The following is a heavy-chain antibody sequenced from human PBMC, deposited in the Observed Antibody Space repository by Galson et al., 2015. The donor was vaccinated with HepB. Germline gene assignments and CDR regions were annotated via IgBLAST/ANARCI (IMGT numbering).Heavy chain of an antibody. Sequence: QAPGKGLEWVSAVRGSGTGTFYADSVRGRFTISRDDSKNTVTLQLNNLRVEDTAIYYCAKDSGFGGEDYWGQGILVTVSS. D-gene: IGHD3-16*01. V-gene: IGHV3-23*01. CDR3: AKDSGFGGEDY. J-gene: IGHJ4*02. CDR2: VRGSGTGT.